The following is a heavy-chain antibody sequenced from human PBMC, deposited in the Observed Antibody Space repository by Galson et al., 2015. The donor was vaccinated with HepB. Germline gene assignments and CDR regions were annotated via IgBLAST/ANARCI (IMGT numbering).Heavy chain of an antibody. CDR2: IRHDDTEL. J-gene: IGHJ4*02. CDR1: GSTFTMSW. CDR3: AILDTATAWASGGI. Sequence: LRLSCAASGSTFTMSWMSWVRQAPGKGLEWVAMIRHDDTELYYEDSVKGRFTISRGNAQNSLHLQMNSLRVEDKAMYYCAILDTATAWASGGIWGQGTLVTVSS. V-gene: IGHV3-7*01. D-gene: IGHD5-18*01.